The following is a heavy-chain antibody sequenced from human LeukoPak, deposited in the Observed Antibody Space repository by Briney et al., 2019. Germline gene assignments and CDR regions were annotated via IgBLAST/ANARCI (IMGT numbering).Heavy chain of an antibody. J-gene: IGHJ4*02. D-gene: IGHD6-13*01. CDR2: LSGSGRGGST. CDR3: AKSLAAAGNY. CDR1: AFTFSRYW. Sequence: GGSLRLSCAASAFTFSRYWTTWVRQAPGKGLEWVSGLSGSGRGGSTYYAASVKGRFTISRENSKNTLYLQMNSLRAEDTAVYYCAKSLAAAGNYWGQGTLVTVSS. V-gene: IGHV3-23*01.